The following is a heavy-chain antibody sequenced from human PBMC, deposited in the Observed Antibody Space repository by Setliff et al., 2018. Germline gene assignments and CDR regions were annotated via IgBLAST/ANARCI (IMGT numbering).Heavy chain of an antibody. J-gene: IGHJ6*03. CDR2: IYIGGSA. CDR1: GGSISSYY. Sequence: KASETLSLTCTVSGGSISSYYWSWIRQPAGKGLEWIGHIYIGGSANYNPSLKSRVTMSIGTSKNQFSLKLSSVTAADTAVYYCARVSYSFWSGSYYFYYMDVWGKGTTVTVSS. V-gene: IGHV4-4*07. D-gene: IGHD3-3*01. CDR3: ARVSYSFWSGSYYFYYMDV.